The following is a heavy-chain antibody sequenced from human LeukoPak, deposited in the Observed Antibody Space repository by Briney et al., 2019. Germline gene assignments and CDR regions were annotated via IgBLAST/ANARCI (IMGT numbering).Heavy chain of an antibody. J-gene: IGHJ3*02. CDR1: GYSISSGYY. CDR3: AREIYCSGGSCSLDAFDI. D-gene: IGHD2-15*01. Sequence: SETLSLTCTVSGYSISSGYYWGWIRQPPGKGLEWIGSIYHSGSTYYNPSLKSRVTISVDTSKNQFSLELSSVTAADTAVYYCAREIYCSGGSCSLDAFDIWGQGTMVTVSS. V-gene: IGHV4-38-2*02. CDR2: IYHSGST.